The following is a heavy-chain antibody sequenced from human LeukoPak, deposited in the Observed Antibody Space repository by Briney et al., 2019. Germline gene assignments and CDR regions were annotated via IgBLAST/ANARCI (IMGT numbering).Heavy chain of an antibody. Sequence: PSETLSLTCTVSGGSISRYYWSWLRQPAGKGLEWIGEINHSGSTNYNPSLKSRVTISVDTSKNQFSLKLSSVTAADTAVYYCARGGGVGYYYYYMDVWGKGTTVTISS. J-gene: IGHJ6*03. V-gene: IGHV4-34*01. CDR1: GGSISRYY. CDR3: ARGGGVGYYYYYMDV. D-gene: IGHD1-26*01. CDR2: INHSGST.